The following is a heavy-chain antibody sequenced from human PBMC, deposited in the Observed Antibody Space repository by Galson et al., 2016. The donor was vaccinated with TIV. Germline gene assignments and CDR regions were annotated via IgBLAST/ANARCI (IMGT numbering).Heavy chain of an antibody. CDR3: ARDGLDMTTAVALPDY. V-gene: IGHV1-2*02. Sequence: SVKVSCKASGYTFTGYYIHWVRQAPGQGFEWMGWVNPKSGDTNCAQKFQGRVAMTRDTSINTAYMELSRLRSDDTAVYYCARDGLDMTTAVALPDYWGQGTLVTVSS. J-gene: IGHJ4*02. D-gene: IGHD3/OR15-3a*01. CDR1: GYTFTGYY. CDR2: VNPKSGDT.